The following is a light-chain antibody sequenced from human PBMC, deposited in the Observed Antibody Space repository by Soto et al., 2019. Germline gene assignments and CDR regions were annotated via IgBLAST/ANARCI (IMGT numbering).Light chain of an antibody. V-gene: IGKV2-28*01. CDR1: QSLLHSNGYNY. CDR3: MQALQTPPWT. J-gene: IGKJ1*01. Sequence: DIVMTQSPLSLSVTPGEPASISCRSSQSLLHSNGYNYLDWYLQKPGQSPQLLVYLGSTRASGVPDRFSGSGSGTDFTLKISRVEEEDVGVYYCMQALQTPPWTFGQGTRVEIK. CDR2: LGS.